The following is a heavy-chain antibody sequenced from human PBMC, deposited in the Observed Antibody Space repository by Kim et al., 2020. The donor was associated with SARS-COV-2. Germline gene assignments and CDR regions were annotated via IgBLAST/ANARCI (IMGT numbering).Heavy chain of an antibody. CDR2: IYYSGST. Sequence: SETLSLTCTVSGGSISSGGYYWSWIRQHPGKGLEWIGYIYYSGSTYYNPSLKSRVTISVDTSKNQFSLKLSSVTAADTAVYYCAREVAAASRWFDPWGQGTLVTFPS. V-gene: IGHV4-31*03. CDR3: AREVAAASRWFDP. D-gene: IGHD6-13*01. J-gene: IGHJ5*02. CDR1: GGSISSGGYY.